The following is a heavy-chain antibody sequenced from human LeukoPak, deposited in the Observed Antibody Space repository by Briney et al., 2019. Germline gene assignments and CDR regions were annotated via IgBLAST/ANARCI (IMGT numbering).Heavy chain of an antibody. J-gene: IGHJ6*03. CDR1: GYTFTSYD. CDR2: MNPNSGNT. V-gene: IGHV1-8*01. CDR3: ARGKLELQSYYYYYMDV. D-gene: IGHD1-7*01. Sequence: GASVKVSCKASGYTFTSYDINWVRQATGQGLEWMGWMNPNSGNTRYAQKFQGRVNMTRNTSISTAYMELSSLRSEDTAVYYCARGKLELQSYYYYYMDVWGKGTTVTVSS.